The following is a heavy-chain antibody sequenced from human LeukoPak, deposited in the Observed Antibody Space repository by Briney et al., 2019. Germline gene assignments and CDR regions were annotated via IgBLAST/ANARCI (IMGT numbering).Heavy chain of an antibody. V-gene: IGHV1-58*01. CDR1: GFTFTSSA. Sequence: ASVKVSCKASGFTFTSSAVQWVRQARGQRLEWIGWIVVGSGNTNYAQKSQERVTITRDMSTSTAYMELSSLRSEDTAVYYCAADSSPYSSGWFGGASEMGNYYYYYGMDVWGQETTVTVSS. D-gene: IGHD6-19*01. J-gene: IGHJ6*02. CDR2: IVVGSGNT. CDR3: AADSSPYSSGWFGGASEMGNYYYYYGMDV.